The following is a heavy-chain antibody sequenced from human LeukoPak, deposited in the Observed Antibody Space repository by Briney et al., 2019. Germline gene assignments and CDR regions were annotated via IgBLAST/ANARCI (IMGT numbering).Heavy chain of an antibody. CDR3: AKHSGWYDEHYYYGMDV. CDR1: GFTFSNYA. CDR2: ISGSGGST. Sequence: GGSLRLSCAASGFTFSNYAMSWVRQAPGKGLEWVSVISGSGGSTYYADSVKGRFTISRDKSKNTLYLQMNSLRAEDTAVYYCAKHSGWYDEHYYYGMDVWGQGTTVTVSS. J-gene: IGHJ6*02. V-gene: IGHV3-23*01. D-gene: IGHD6-19*01.